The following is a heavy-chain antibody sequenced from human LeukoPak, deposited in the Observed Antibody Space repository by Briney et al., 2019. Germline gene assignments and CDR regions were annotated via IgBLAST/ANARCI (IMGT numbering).Heavy chain of an antibody. CDR1: GFTFSSYW. CDR3: ARVIAARPARRTYMDV. D-gene: IGHD6-6*01. V-gene: IGHV3-7*01. J-gene: IGHJ6*03. Sequence: AGESLRLSCAASGFTFSSYWMGWVRQAPGKGLEWVANIKQDGSEKYYVDSVKGRFAISRDNAKDSLYLQMNSLRAEDTAVYHCARVIAARPARRTYMDVWGKGTTVTVSS. CDR2: IKQDGSEK.